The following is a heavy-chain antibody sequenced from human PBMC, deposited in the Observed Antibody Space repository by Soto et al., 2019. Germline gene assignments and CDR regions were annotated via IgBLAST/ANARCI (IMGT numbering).Heavy chain of an antibody. CDR3: ARSQGSSTSLEIYYYYYYGMDV. Sequence: QVQLVQSGAEVKKPGSSVKVSCKASGGTFSSYAISWVRQAPGQGLEWMGGIIPISGTANYALTFQGRVTITADESTSTGYMELSSLRSEDTAVYFCARSQGSSTSLEIYYYYYYGMDVWGQGTTVTVSS. CDR1: GGTFSSYA. D-gene: IGHD2-2*01. CDR2: IIPISGTA. J-gene: IGHJ6*02. V-gene: IGHV1-69*01.